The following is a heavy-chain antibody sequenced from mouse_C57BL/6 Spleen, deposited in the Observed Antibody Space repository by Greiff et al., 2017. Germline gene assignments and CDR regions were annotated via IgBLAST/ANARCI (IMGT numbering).Heavy chain of an antibody. V-gene: IGHV1-82*01. Sequence: QVQLQQSGPELVKPGASVKISCKASGYAFSSSWMNWVKQRPGKGLEWIGRIYPGDGDTNYNGKFKGKATLTADKSSSTAYMQLSSLTSEDSAVYFCAMGIYYGYEGGYYYAMDYWGQGTSVTVSS. CDR3: AMGIYYGYEGGYYYAMDY. J-gene: IGHJ4*01. CDR2: IYPGDGDT. D-gene: IGHD2-2*01. CDR1: GYAFSSSW.